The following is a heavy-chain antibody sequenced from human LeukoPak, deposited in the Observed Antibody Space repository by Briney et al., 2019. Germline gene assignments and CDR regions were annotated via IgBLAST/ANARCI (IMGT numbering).Heavy chain of an antibody. CDR2: ISGSGGST. CDR3: AKDRIWSGYSKYYFDC. V-gene: IGHV3-23*01. D-gene: IGHD3-3*01. Sequence: GGSLRLSCAGSGFTFSSYAMNWVRQAPGKGLEWVSGISGSGGSTYYADSVKGRFTISRENSKNTLYLQMNSLRAEDAAIYYCAKDRIWSGYSKYYFDCWGQGTLVTVSS. J-gene: IGHJ4*02. CDR1: GFTFSSYA.